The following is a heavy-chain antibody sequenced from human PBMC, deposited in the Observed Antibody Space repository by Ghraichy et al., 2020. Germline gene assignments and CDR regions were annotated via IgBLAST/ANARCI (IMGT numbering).Heavy chain of an antibody. V-gene: IGHV1-18*01. D-gene: IGHD1-26*01. CDR2: ISAYNGNT. J-gene: IGHJ4*02. CDR3: AREVSDSGSAIFDY. Sequence: ASVKVSCKASGYTFTSYGISWVRQAPGQGLEWMGWISAYNGNTNYAQKLQGRVTMTTDTSTSTAYMELRSLRSDDTAVYYCAREVSDSGSAIFDYWGQGTLVTVSS. CDR1: GYTFTSYG.